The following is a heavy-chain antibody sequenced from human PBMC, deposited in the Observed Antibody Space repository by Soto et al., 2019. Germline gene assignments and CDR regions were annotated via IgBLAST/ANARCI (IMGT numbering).Heavy chain of an antibody. Sequence: EMQLVESGGGLVQPGGSLRLSCAGSGLTFRNDWLSWVRQAPGKGLEWVANINQDGSERYYVDAVRGRFTISRDNVENALYLQMNSLRPEDTAVYYCAVYGYGVSAAAYWGQGTLVTVSS. CDR1: GLTFRNDW. J-gene: IGHJ4*02. CDR3: AVYGYGVSAAAY. D-gene: IGHD4-17*01. V-gene: IGHV3-7*03. CDR2: INQDGSER.